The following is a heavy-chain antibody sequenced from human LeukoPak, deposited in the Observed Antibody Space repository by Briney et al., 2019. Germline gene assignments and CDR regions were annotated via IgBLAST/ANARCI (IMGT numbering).Heavy chain of an antibody. CDR3: ARDFDWEDY. D-gene: IGHD3-9*01. CDR2: ISGSGGST. V-gene: IGHV3-23*01. J-gene: IGHJ4*02. Sequence: GGSLRLSCAASGFTFSSYAMSWVRQAPGKGLEWVSAISGSGGSTYYADSVKGRFTISRDNAKNSLYLQMNSLRAEDTAVYYCARDFDWEDYWGQGTLVTVSS. CDR1: GFTFSSYA.